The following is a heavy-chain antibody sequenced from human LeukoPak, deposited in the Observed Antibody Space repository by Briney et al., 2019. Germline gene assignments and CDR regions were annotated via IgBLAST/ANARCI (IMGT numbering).Heavy chain of an antibody. V-gene: IGHV3-33*01. CDR1: GFTFSSYG. CDR3: AVLQGLFDY. CDR2: IWYDGSNK. Sequence: AGGSLRLSCAASGFTFSSYGMHWVRQAPGKGLEWVGAIWYDGSNKYYADSVKGRFTISRDNSKNTVYLQMNSLRAEDTAVYSCAVLQGLFDYWGQGALVTVSS. D-gene: IGHD2-8*01. J-gene: IGHJ4*02.